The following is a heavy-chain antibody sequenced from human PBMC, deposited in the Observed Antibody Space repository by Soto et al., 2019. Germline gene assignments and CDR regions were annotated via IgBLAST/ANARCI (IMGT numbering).Heavy chain of an antibody. D-gene: IGHD6-19*01. Sequence: QVQLVESGGGVVQPGRSLRLSCAASDFIFSTYGMHWVRQAPGKGLEWVALISYDGSQKHYGDSVRGRFTISRDNSKNMLFLQMSSLRSEDTAVYYCARDSGNSGWSGGYNSFDPWGQGTLVTVSS. CDR2: ISYDGSQK. CDR3: ARDSGNSGWSGGYNSFDP. CDR1: DFIFSTYG. J-gene: IGHJ5*02. V-gene: IGHV3-30-3*01.